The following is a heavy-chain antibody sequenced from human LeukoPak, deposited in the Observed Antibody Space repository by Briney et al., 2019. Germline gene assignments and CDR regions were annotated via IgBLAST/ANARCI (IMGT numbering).Heavy chain of an antibody. D-gene: IGHD2-15*01. CDR3: ARPYCSGGSCYSQVAL. J-gene: IGHJ4*02. Sequence: SWVRQAXGXXXEWVSAISGSGGSTYYADSVKGRFTISRDNSKNTLYLQMNSLRAEDTAVYYCARPYCSGGSCYSQVALWGQGTLVTVSS. V-gene: IGHV3-23*01. CDR2: ISGSGGST.